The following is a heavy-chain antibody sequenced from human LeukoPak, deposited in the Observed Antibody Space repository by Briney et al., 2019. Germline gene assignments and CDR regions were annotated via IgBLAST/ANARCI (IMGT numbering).Heavy chain of an antibody. CDR3: AKGWGTSCSRGWAYFDC. CDR2: SSRRGGST. Sequence: GRSLSLSCAVSGFPPRSYASTCVRQGAGPGLECVTGSSRRGGSTYYADAVKGRFTISRDNYKNALYLQMDSLRAEDTAVYYCAKGWGTSCSRGWAYFDCWGQGTLVTVSS. J-gene: IGHJ4*02. CDR1: GFPPRSYA. D-gene: IGHD2-2*01. V-gene: IGHV3-23*01.